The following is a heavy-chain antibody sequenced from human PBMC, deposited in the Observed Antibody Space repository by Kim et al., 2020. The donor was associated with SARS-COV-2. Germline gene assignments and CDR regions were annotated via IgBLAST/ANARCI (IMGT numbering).Heavy chain of an antibody. V-gene: IGHV4-39*01. CDR2: IYYSGST. CDR3: ARSIGGVWQLVLGWFDP. CDR1: GGSISSSSYY. D-gene: IGHD6-6*01. J-gene: IGHJ5*02. Sequence: SETLSLTCTVSGGSISSSSYYWGWIRQPPGKGLEWIGSIYYSGSTYYNPSLKSRVTISVDTSKNQFSLKLSSVTAADTAVYYCARSIGGVWQLVLGWFDPWGQGTLVTVSS.